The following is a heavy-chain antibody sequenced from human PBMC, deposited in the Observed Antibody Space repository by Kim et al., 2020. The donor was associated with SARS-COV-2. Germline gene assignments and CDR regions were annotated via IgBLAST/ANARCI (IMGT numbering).Heavy chain of an antibody. Sequence: YNPARKSRFPISIDTSKNPFSLKLNAVTAADTAVYYWARRATLTYNWFDPWGQGTLVTVSS. V-gene: IGHV4-39*01. CDR3: ARRATLTYNWFDP. D-gene: IGHD5-12*01. J-gene: IGHJ5*02.